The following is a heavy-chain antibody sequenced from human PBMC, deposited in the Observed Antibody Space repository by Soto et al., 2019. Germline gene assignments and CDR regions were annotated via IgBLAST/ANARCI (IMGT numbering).Heavy chain of an antibody. CDR1: GFTSSSCA. J-gene: IGHJ4*02. V-gene: IGHV3-23*01. D-gene: IGHD2-8*01. Sequence: EVQLLDSGGGLVQPGGSLRLSCVASGFTSSSCAMRWVRQAPGKGLEWVSGISASGGSTYYADSVKGRFTISRDNSKNTLDLQMNSLRAEDTAVYYCATPGLGNVRSFFHDWGQGTLVTVSS. CDR2: ISASGGST. CDR3: ATPGLGNVRSFFHD.